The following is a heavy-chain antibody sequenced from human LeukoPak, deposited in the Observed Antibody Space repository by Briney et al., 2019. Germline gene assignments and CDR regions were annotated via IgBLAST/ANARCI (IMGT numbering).Heavy chain of an antibody. J-gene: IGHJ1*01. CDR1: GFTFSNHA. CDR2: ISGSGSRT. CDR3: ATDPKNYGDYVPEYFQH. Sequence: GGSLRLSCAASGFTFSNHALSWVRQAPGKGLEWVSGISGSGSRTYYADSVKGRFTISRDNSKSTLYLHMNSLRAEDTAVYYCATDPKNYGDYVPEYFQHWGQGTLVTVSS. D-gene: IGHD4-17*01. V-gene: IGHV3-23*01.